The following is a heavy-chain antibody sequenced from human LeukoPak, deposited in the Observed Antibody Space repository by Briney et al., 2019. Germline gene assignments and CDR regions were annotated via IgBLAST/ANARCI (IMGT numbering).Heavy chain of an antibody. J-gene: IGHJ4*02. CDR1: GGSISSGGYS. CDR3: ARIRLAAADV. Sequence: PSETLSLTCTVSGGSISSGGYSWSWIRQHPGEGLEWIGYIYYSGSTYYNPSLKSRVTISVDTSKNQFSLKLSSVTAADTAVYYCARIRLAAADVWGQGTLVTVSS. CDR2: IYYSGST. D-gene: IGHD6-13*01. V-gene: IGHV4-31*03.